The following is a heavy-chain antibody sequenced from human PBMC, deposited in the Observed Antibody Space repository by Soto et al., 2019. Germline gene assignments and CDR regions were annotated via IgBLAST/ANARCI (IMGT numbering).Heavy chain of an antibody. V-gene: IGHV4-39*07. J-gene: IGHJ3*02. Sequence: SETLSLTCTVSGGSISSSSYYWGWIRQPPGKGLEWIGSIYYGGSTNYNPSLKSRVTISVDTSKNQFSLKLSSVTAADTAVYYCARDLDAFDIWGQGTMVTVSS. CDR2: IYYGGST. CDR1: GGSISSSSYY. CDR3: ARDLDAFDI.